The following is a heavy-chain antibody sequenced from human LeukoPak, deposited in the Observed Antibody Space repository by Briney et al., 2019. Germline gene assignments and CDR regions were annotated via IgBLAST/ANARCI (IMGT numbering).Heavy chain of an antibody. V-gene: IGHV3-64D*09. CDR2: ISSNWDST. CDR1: GFNYSIYP. CDR3: VKGPAAAGTNY. J-gene: IGHJ4*02. D-gene: IGHD6-13*01. Sequence: GGSLRLSCSSSGFNYSIYPMHWLRQPPGKGLEYFSTISSNWDSTYYADSMKGRFTSSRDNSKNTLYLQMSGLRVEDTAVYYCVKGPAAAGTNYWGQGTLVTVSS.